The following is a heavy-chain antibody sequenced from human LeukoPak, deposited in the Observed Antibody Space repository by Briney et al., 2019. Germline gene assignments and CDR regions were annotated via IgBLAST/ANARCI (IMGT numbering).Heavy chain of an antibody. J-gene: IGHJ5*02. CDR2: IYYSGST. D-gene: IGHD6-13*01. CDR3: ARGEQLVLFFDP. Sequence: PSETLSLTCTVSGGSLSSYYWSWIRQPPGKGLEWIGYIYYSGSTNYNPSLKSRVTISVDTSKNQFSLKLSSVTAADTAVYYCARGEQLVLFFDPWGQGTLVTVSS. CDR1: GGSLSSYY. V-gene: IGHV4-59*01.